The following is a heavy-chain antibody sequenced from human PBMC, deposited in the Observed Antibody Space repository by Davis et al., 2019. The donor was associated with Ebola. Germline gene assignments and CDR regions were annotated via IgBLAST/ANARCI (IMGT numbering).Heavy chain of an antibody. Sequence: AASVKVSCKASGYSFTDDGISWVRQAPGQGLEWMGIINPSGGSTSYAQKFQGRVTMTRDTSTSTVYMELSSLRSEDTAVYYCARDGRITIFGVVIHQYFQHWGQGTLVTVSS. CDR3: ARDGRITIFGVVIHQYFQH. CDR2: INPSGGST. CDR1: GYSFTDDG. J-gene: IGHJ1*01. V-gene: IGHV1-46*01. D-gene: IGHD3-3*01.